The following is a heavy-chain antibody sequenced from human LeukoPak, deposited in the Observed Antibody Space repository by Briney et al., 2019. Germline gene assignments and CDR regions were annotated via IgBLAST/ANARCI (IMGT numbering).Heavy chain of an antibody. D-gene: IGHD3-3*01. CDR1: EFVFSNYG. J-gene: IGHJ2*01. V-gene: IGHV3-48*03. Sequence: PGGSLRLSCVASEFVFSNYGMSWVRQAPGRGLEWLSYIDNRGNSIQYADSVMGRFTVSRDNADNSVSLQMNSLRAEDTAFYYCARLPLLYDVWTQDYIPHWYFDLWGRGTLVTVSS. CDR2: IDNRGNSI. CDR3: ARLPLLYDVWTQDYIPHWYFDL.